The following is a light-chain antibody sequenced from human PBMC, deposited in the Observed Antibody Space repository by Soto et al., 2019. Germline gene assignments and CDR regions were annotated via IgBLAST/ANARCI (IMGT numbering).Light chain of an antibody. Sequence: EIVLTQSPATLSLSPGERATLSCRASQSVIRYLAWYQQRPGQAPRLLIYDASNRATGIPARFSGSGSGTDFTLTISSLEPEDFAVYYCHQRSNWPWTFGQGTKVDIK. V-gene: IGKV3-11*01. CDR1: QSVIRY. CDR2: DAS. J-gene: IGKJ1*01. CDR3: HQRSNWPWT.